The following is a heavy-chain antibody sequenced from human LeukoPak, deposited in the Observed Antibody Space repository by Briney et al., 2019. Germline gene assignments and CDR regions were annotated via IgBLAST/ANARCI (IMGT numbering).Heavy chain of an antibody. Sequence: GASVKVSCKASGYTFTSYGFSWVRQAPGQGLEWMGWINPNSGGTNYAQKFQGRVTMTRDTSISTAYMELNSLTSDDTAVYYCARDLPKTGYVGAFDICGQGTMVTVSS. V-gene: IGHV1-2*02. CDR2: INPNSGGT. J-gene: IGHJ3*02. CDR1: GYTFTSYG. D-gene: IGHD5-12*01. CDR3: ARDLPKTGYVGAFDI.